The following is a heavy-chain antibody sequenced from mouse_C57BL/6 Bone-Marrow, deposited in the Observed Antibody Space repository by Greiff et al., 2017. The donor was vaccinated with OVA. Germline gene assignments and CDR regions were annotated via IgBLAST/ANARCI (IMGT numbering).Heavy chain of an antibody. CDR2: IHPNSGST. D-gene: IGHD1-1*01. Sequence: QVQLQQPGAELVKPGASVKLSCKASGYTFTSYWMHWVKQRPGQGLEWIGMIHPNSGSTNYNEKFKSKATLTVDTSSSTAYMQLSSLTSEDSAVYYGARPIYYYGSSYPYFDYWGQGTTLTVSS. V-gene: IGHV1-64*01. J-gene: IGHJ2*01. CDR3: ARPIYYYGSSYPYFDY. CDR1: GYTFTSYW.